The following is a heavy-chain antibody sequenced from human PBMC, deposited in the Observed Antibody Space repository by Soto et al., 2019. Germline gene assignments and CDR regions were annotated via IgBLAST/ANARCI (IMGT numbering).Heavy chain of an antibody. D-gene: IGHD6-19*01. CDR2: IRSKAYGGTT. Sequence: GGSLRLSCTASGFTFGDYAMSWFRQAPGKGLEWVGFIRSKAYGGTTEYAASVKGGFTISRDDSKSIAYLQMNSLKTEDTAVYYCTSEYSSGWYYFDYWGQGTLVTVSS. CDR3: TSEYSSGWYYFDY. J-gene: IGHJ4*02. V-gene: IGHV3-49*03. CDR1: GFTFGDYA.